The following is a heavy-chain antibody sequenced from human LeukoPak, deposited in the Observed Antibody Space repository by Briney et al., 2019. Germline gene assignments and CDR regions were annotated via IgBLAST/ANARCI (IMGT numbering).Heavy chain of an antibody. D-gene: IGHD3-10*01. CDR2: IYYSGST. CDR3: ATSVWFGASNNWFDP. J-gene: IGHJ5*02. Sequence: PSETLSLTCTVSGDSISSYYWSWIRQPPGKALDWIGYIYYSGSTNYNPSLKSRVTISVDTSKNQFSLKLSSVTAADTAVYYCATSVWFGASNNWFDPWGQGTLVTVSS. V-gene: IGHV4-59*01. CDR1: GDSISSYY.